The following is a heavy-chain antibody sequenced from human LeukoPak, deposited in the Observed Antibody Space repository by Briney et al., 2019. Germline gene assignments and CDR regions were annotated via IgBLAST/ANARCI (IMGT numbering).Heavy chain of an antibody. CDR1: GFTFSIYY. Sequence: GGSLRLSCAASGFTFSIYYMHWVRQASGKGLVWFSRIYSYGSLMIYADSVKGLFTLFRDNAKNTLYLHMNSVRPEHTAVLYCARDDSQNYYHYYYRDVWGKETTHTVSS. J-gene: IGHJ6*03. CDR3: ARDDSQNYYHYYYRDV. CDR2: IYSYGSLM. V-gene: IGHV3-74*01. D-gene: IGHD3-22*01.